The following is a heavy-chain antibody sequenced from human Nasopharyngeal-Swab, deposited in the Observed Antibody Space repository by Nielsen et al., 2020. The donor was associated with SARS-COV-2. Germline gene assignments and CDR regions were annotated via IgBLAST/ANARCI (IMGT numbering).Heavy chain of an antibody. CDR2: IYYSGSP. Sequence: WIRQPPGKGLEWIGSIYYSGSPSYNPSLKSRVPISVDTSKNQFSLKLSSVTAADTAVYYCASHDYGDYGVVDYWGQGTLVTVSS. V-gene: IGHV4-39*01. J-gene: IGHJ4*02. CDR3: ASHDYGDYGVVDY. D-gene: IGHD4-17*01.